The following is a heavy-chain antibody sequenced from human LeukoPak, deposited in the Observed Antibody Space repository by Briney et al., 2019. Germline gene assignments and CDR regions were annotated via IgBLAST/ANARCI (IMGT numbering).Heavy chain of an antibody. CDR1: GFTFSSYS. CDR3: ASSSIAARHYYYYYYMDV. V-gene: IGHV3-48*01. Sequence: GGSLLLSCAASGFTFSSYSMNWVRQAPGKGLEWVSYISSSSSTIYYADSVKGRFTISRDNAKNSLYLQMNSLRAEDTAVYYCASSSIAARHYYYYYYMDVWGKGTTVTVSS. CDR2: ISSSSSTI. D-gene: IGHD6-6*01. J-gene: IGHJ6*03.